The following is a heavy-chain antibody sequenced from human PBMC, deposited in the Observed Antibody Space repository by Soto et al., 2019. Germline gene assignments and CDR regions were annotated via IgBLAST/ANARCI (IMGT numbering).Heavy chain of an antibody. Sequence: SETLSLTCTVSGGSSSSYYWSWIRQPPGKGLEWIGYIYYSGSTNYNPSLKSRVTISVDTSKNQFSLKLSSVTAADTAVYYCGGGAKGGVYWRGYYYYSWAVGAKGPPVPVSS. J-gene: IGHJ6*03. CDR2: IYYSGST. D-gene: IGHD3-16*01. CDR1: GGSSSSYY. CDR3: GGGAKGGVYWRGYYYYSWAV. V-gene: IGHV4-59*01.